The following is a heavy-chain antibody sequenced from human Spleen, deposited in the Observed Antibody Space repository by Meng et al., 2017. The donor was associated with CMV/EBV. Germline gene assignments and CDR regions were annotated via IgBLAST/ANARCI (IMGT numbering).Heavy chain of an antibody. CDR1: GFTFSNAW. CDR3: TANIAARGPLNY. CDR2: IKSKTDGGTT. Sequence: GESLKISCAASGFTFSNAWMSWVRQAPGKGLEWVGRIKSKTDGGTTDYAAPVKGRFTISRDDSKNTLYLQMNSLKTEDTAVYYCTANIAARGPLNYWGQGTLVTVSS. D-gene: IGHD6-6*01. J-gene: IGHJ4*02. V-gene: IGHV3-15*01.